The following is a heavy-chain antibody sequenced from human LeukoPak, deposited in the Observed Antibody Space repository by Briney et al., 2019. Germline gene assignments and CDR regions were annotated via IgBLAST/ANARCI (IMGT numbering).Heavy chain of an antibody. D-gene: IGHD5-18*01. CDR3: ARLNTAMGIIDY. Sequence: SETLSLTCTVSGDSISSYYWSWIRQPPGKGLEWIGYIYYGGSTNYNPSLKSRVTISVDTSKNQFSLKLSSVTAADTAVYYCARLNTAMGIIDYWGQGTLVTVSS. J-gene: IGHJ4*02. CDR1: GDSISSYY. V-gene: IGHV4-59*08. CDR2: IYYGGST.